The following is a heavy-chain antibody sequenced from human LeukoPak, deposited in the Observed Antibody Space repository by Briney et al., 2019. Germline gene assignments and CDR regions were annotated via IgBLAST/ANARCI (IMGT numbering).Heavy chain of an antibody. D-gene: IGHD1-26*01. CDR2: IYSGGST. V-gene: IGHV3-66*01. CDR1: GFTFSSYA. CDR3: ARESSESGREAFDI. Sequence: TGGSLRLSCAASGFTFSSYAMSWVRQAPGKGLEWVSVIYSGGSTYYADSVKGRFTISRDNSKNTLYLQMNSLRAEDTAVYYCARESSESGREAFDIWGQGTMVTVSS. J-gene: IGHJ3*02.